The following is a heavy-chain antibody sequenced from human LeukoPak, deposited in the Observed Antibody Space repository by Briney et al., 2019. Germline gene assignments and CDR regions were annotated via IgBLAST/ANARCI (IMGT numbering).Heavy chain of an antibody. CDR2: IGGDGGST. Sequence: GGSLRLSCAASGFTFDDYAMHWVRQAPGKGLEWVSLIGGDGGSTYYADSVKGRFTISRDNSKNSLYLQMNSLRTEDTALYYCAKDLGDYVWGSYRPPPGFFDYWGQGTLVTVSS. CDR3: AKDLGDYVWGSYRPPPGFFDY. J-gene: IGHJ4*02. D-gene: IGHD3-16*02. CDR1: GFTFDDYA. V-gene: IGHV3-43*02.